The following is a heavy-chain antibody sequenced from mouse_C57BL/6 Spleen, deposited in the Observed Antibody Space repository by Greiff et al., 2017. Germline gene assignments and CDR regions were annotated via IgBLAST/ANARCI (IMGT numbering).Heavy chain of an antibody. CDR1: GYTFTSYW. CDR2: IDPSDSYT. D-gene: IGHD2-13*01. J-gene: IGHJ2*01. V-gene: IGHV1-69*01. CDR3: ARGLEGNYFDY. Sequence: VQLQQPGAELVMPGASVKLSCKASGYTFTSYWMHWVKQRPGQGLEWIGEIDPSDSYTNYNQKFKGKSTLTVDKSSSTAYMQLSSLTSEDSAVYYCARGLEGNYFDYWGQGTTLTVSS.